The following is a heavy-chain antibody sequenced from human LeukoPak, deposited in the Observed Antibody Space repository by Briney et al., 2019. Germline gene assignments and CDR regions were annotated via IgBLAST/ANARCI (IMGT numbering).Heavy chain of an antibody. D-gene: IGHD2/OR15-2a*01. CDR2: ISSSSSYI. CDR1: GFTFSSYS. Sequence: GESLRLSCAASGFTFSSYSMNRVRQAPGKGLEWVSSISSSSSYIYYADSVKGRFIISRDNDKNTLKMQINSPRAEDTAEYYCAGERDQYYYAKDNWFDPWGQGTLVTVSS. V-gene: IGHV3-21*01. CDR3: AGERDQYYYAKDNWFDP. J-gene: IGHJ5*02.